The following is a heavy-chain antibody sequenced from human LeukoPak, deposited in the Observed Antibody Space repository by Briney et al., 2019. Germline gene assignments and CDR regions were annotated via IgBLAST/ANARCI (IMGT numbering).Heavy chain of an antibody. CDR2: ISGSGGGT. CDR3: AKGTAAGTNYYYYMDV. J-gene: IGHJ6*03. D-gene: IGHD6-13*01. CDR1: GFTFSSYA. Sequence: GSLRLSCAASGFTFSSYAMSWVRQAPGKGLEWVSAISGSGGGTYYADSVKGRFTISRDNSKNTLYLQMNSLRAEDTAVYYCAKGTAAGTNYYYYMDVWGKGTTVTVSS. V-gene: IGHV3-23*01.